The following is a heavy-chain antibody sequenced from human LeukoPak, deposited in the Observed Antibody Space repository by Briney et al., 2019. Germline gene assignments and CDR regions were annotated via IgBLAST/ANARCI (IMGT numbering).Heavy chain of an antibody. J-gene: IGHJ4*02. Sequence: GASVKVSCKVSGYTLTELSMHWVRQAPGKGLEWMGGFDPEDGETIYAQKFQGRVTMTEDTSTDTAYMELSSLRSEDTAVYYCATGLYYYDSSGYYLYWGQGTLVTVSS. V-gene: IGHV1-24*01. CDR2: FDPEDGET. D-gene: IGHD3-22*01. CDR3: ATGLYYYDSSGYYLY. CDR1: GYTLTELS.